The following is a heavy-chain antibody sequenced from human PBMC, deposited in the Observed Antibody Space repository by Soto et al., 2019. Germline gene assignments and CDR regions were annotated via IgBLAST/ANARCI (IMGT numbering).Heavy chain of an antibody. Sequence: ASVKVSCKASEYTFTDYYIHWVRQAPGQGPEWMGWINPNSGDTEFAQNFQGRFTVTRDTSISIVYMELSRLRSDDTAVYYCARTDIETTDPYYEYGLDVWGQGTTVTVYS. D-gene: IGHD3-3*01. CDR3: ARTDIETTDPYYEYGLDV. CDR1: EYTFTDYY. J-gene: IGHJ6*02. V-gene: IGHV1-2*02. CDR2: INPNSGDT.